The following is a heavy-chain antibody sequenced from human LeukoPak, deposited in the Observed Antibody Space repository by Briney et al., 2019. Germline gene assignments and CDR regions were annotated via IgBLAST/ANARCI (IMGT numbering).Heavy chain of an antibody. D-gene: IGHD4-23*01. V-gene: IGHV3-7*01. CDR2: IKQDGSEK. Sequence: GGSLRLSCAASGFTFSSYWMSWVRQAPGKGLEWVGNIKQDGSEKYYVDSVKGRFTISRDNAKNSLYLQMNSLRAEDTAVYYCARIGDGGKEGGYFDYWGQGTLVTGSS. CDR1: GFTFSSYW. J-gene: IGHJ4*02. CDR3: ARIGDGGKEGGYFDY.